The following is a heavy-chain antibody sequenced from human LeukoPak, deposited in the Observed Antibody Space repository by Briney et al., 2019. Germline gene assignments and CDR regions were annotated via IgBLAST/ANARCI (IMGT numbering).Heavy chain of an antibody. J-gene: IGHJ5*02. D-gene: IGHD6-13*01. CDR3: AKDYVGIEAVFTMWFDP. V-gene: IGHV3-23*01. Sequence: GGSLRLSCAASGFTFSSYAMSWVRQAPGKGLEWVSAISGSGGSTYYADSVKGRFTISRDNSKNTLYLQMNSLRAEDTAVYYCAKDYVGIEAVFTMWFDPWGQGTLVTVSS. CDR1: GFTFSSYA. CDR2: ISGSGGST.